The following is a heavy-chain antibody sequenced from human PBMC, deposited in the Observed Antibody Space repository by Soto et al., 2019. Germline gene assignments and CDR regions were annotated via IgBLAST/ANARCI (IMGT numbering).Heavy chain of an antibody. J-gene: IGHJ6*02. CDR2: ISTTSSYK. CDR1: GFTLSNYI. Sequence: PGGSLRLSCEASGFTLSNYIINWVRQAPGRGLEWVSSISTTSSYKYYADSVKGRFTISRDNAKNSVYLQMNSLRAEDTAVYYCARDPSPYDFWSGSKRPYGLDVWGQGTTVTVSS. V-gene: IGHV3-21*01. CDR3: ARDPSPYDFWSGSKRPYGLDV. D-gene: IGHD3-3*01.